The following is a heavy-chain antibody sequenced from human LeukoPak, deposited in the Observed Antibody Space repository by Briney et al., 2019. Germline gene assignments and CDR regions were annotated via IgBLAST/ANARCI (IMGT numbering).Heavy chain of an antibody. Sequence: GESLKISCKGSGYNFTSYWIGWVRQMPGKGLEWMGIIYPGDSDTRYSPSFQGQVTISADKSISTAYLQWSSLKASDTAIYYCARQGAAGKYYYYYMDVWGKGTTVTVSS. CDR3: ARQGAAGKYYYYYMDV. J-gene: IGHJ6*03. CDR1: GYNFTSYW. D-gene: IGHD6-13*01. CDR2: IYPGDSDT. V-gene: IGHV5-51*01.